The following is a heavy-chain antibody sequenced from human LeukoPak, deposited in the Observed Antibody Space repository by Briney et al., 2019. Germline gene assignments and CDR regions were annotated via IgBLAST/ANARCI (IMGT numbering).Heavy chain of an antibody. Sequence: ASVKVSCKASGYTFTGYYMHWVRQAPGQGLEWMGWINPNSGGTNYAQKFQGRVTMTRDTSISTAYMELSRLRSDDTAVYYCARDPPRYQLLSSPLPFDYWGQGTPVTVSS. J-gene: IGHJ4*02. V-gene: IGHV1-2*02. CDR2: INPNSGGT. CDR1: GYTFTGYY. CDR3: ARDPPRYQLLSSPLPFDY. D-gene: IGHD2-2*01.